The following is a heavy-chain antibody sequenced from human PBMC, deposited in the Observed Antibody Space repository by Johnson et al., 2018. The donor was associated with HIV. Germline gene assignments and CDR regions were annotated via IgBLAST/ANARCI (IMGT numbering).Heavy chain of an antibody. CDR1: GLTFRNYD. CDR2: ISYDESKK. D-gene: IGHD1-26*01. V-gene: IGHV3-30*19. Sequence: QMQLVESGGGVVQPGGSLRLSCAASGLTFRNYDIHWVRQAPGKGLEWVAVISYDESKKYYADSVKGRFTISRDNSKNTLYLQMSSLRVEDTAIYYCAIWEWEEDGFDIWGQGTMVTVSS. J-gene: IGHJ3*02. CDR3: AIWEWEEDGFDI.